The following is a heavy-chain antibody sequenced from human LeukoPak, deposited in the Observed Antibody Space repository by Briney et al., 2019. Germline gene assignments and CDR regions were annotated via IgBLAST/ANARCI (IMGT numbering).Heavy chain of an antibody. Sequence: GGSLRLSCAASGFTFTNYAMHWVRQAPGKGLEYVSSISSTGGNAYYANSVKGRFTISRDNSKNTLSLQMGSLRPEDMALYYCARSVDTALVFFDYSGEGALVTVSS. CDR3: ARSVDTALVFFDY. CDR2: ISSTGGNA. J-gene: IGHJ4*02. V-gene: IGHV3-64*01. D-gene: IGHD5-18*01. CDR1: GFTFTNYA.